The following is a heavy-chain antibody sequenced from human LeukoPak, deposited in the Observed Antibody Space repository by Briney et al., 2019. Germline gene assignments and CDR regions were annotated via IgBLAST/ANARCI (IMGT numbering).Heavy chain of an antibody. J-gene: IGHJ2*01. D-gene: IGHD4-17*01. V-gene: IGHV4-30-2*01. CDR1: GDSINSGGYS. Sequence: SETLSLICAVSGDSINSGGYSWGWIRQPPGKGPEWIGSIFLSGSTHYTPSLKSRVTISVDRTENQFSLKLSSATAADTAVYYCARAFGDFVVWYFDLWGRGSLVTVSS. CDR3: ARAFGDFVVWYFDL. CDR2: IFLSGST.